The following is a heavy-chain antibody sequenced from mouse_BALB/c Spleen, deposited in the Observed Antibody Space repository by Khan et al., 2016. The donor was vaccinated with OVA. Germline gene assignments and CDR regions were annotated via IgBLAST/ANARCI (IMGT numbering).Heavy chain of an antibody. Sequence: VQLKQSGPELVKPGASVKISCKTSGYTFTEYTIHWVRQSHGKSLEWIGGIIPNNGGTTYNQKFKGKATLTVDKSSSTAYMELRSLTSEDSAVYYCARGAYYRYDWYFDVWGAGTTVTVSS. CDR1: GYTFTEYT. CDR2: IIPNNGGT. J-gene: IGHJ1*01. V-gene: IGHV1-18*01. CDR3: ARGAYYRYDWYFDV. D-gene: IGHD2-14*01.